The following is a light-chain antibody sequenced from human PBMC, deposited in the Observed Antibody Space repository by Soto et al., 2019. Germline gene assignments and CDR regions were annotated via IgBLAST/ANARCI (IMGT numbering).Light chain of an antibody. V-gene: IGLV2-23*01. Sequence: SALTQPASVSGSPGQSITISCTGTSSDVGNYNLVSWYQQYPGKAPKLMIYERGKRPSGVSNRFSGSKSGNTASLTISGLQAEDEADYYCCSFALRSTLIFGGGTKLTVL. CDR2: ERG. J-gene: IGLJ2*01. CDR3: CSFALRSTLI. CDR1: SSDVGNYNL.